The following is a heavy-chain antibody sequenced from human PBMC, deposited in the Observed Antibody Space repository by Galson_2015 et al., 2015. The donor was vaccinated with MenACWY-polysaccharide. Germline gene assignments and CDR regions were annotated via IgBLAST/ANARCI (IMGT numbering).Heavy chain of an antibody. CDR3: ALYNWDDKGGALDI. CDR2: ISSSGATI. CDR1: GFTFSDYY. J-gene: IGHJ3*02. D-gene: IGHD1-1*01. Sequence: SLRLSCAASGFTFSDYYMSWIRQAPGKGLEWISYISSSGATIFYADSVKGRFTISRDNAKNSLYLEMNSLRAEDTAVYYCALYNWDDKGGALDIWGRGTMVTVSS. V-gene: IGHV3-11*04.